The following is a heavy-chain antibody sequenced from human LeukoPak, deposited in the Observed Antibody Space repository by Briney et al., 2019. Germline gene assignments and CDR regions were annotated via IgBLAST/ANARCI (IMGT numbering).Heavy chain of an antibody. J-gene: IGHJ4*02. V-gene: IGHV5-10-1*01. Sequence: KNGESLKISCKGSGYNLTSYWISWVRQMPGKGLEWMGRIDPSDSYTNYSPSFQGHVTISADKSISTAYLQWSSLKASDTAMYYCARAAAGNDYWGQGTLVTVSS. CDR1: GYNLTSYW. CDR2: IDPSDSYT. D-gene: IGHD6-13*01. CDR3: ARAAAGNDY.